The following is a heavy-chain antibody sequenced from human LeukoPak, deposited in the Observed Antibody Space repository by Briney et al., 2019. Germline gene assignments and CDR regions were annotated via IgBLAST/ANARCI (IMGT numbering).Heavy chain of an antibody. V-gene: IGHV1-24*01. D-gene: IGHD3/OR15-3a*01. CDR2: FDPEDGET. J-gene: IGHJ4*02. Sequence: SVKVSCKVSGYTLTELSMHWVRQAPGRGLEWMGGFDPEDGETIYAQKFQGRVTMTEDTSTDTAYMELSSLRSEDTAVYYCATEGLGTGSSPYSFDYWGQGTLVTVSS. CDR3: ATEGLGTGSSPYSFDY. CDR1: GYTLTELS.